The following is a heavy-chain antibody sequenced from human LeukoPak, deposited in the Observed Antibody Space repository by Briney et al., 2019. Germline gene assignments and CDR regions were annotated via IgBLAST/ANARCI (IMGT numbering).Heavy chain of an antibody. J-gene: IGHJ6*03. CDR1: GFTFSSYG. CDR3: AKDGDTMSGTYYYDMDV. Sequence: GGSLRLSCAASGFTFSSYGMHWVRQAPGKGLEWVTFIRYDGSNKYYADSVKGRFTISRDNSKNTLYLQMNSLRGEDTAVYYCAKDGDTMSGTYYYDMDVWGKGTTVTIS. V-gene: IGHV3-30*02. D-gene: IGHD1-26*01. CDR2: IRYDGSNK.